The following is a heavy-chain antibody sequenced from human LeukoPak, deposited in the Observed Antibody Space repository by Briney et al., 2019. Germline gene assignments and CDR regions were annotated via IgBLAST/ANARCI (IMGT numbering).Heavy chain of an antibody. D-gene: IGHD3-9*01. J-gene: IGHJ4*02. CDR1: GFTFSSYA. Sequence: PGGSLRLSCAASGFTFSSYAMSWVRQAPGKGLEWVSAISGAGDSTYYAGSVRGRFTTSRDNSKNTLFLQMNSLRAEDTAVYYCAKVLSLRYFDWVLYADCWGQGTLVTVSS. CDR3: AKVLSLRYFDWVLYADC. V-gene: IGHV3-23*01. CDR2: ISGAGDST.